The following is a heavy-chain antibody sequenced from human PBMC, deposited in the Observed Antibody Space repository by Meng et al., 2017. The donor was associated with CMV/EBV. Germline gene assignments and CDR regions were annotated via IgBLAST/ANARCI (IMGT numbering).Heavy chain of an antibody. CDR1: GYTFTGYY. Sequence: GESLKVSCKASGYTFTGYYMHWVRQAPGQGLEWMGWINPNSGGTNYAQKFQGRVTMTRDTSISTAYMELSRLRSDDTAVYYCARDCRARGYSSSWHRCFGYWGQGTLVTVSS. V-gene: IGHV1-2*02. CDR3: ARDCRARGYSSSWHRCFGY. J-gene: IGHJ4*02. CDR2: INPNSGGT. D-gene: IGHD6-13*01.